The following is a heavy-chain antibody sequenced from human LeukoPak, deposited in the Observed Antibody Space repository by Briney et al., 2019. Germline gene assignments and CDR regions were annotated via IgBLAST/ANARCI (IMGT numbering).Heavy chain of an antibody. CDR1: GGSFSGYY. CDR3: ARHSRISGYYF. D-gene: IGHD3-22*01. CDR2: IYYTGTT. V-gene: IGHV4-39*01. Sequence: SETLSLTCAVYGGSFSGYYWGWIRQPPGKGLEWIGSIYYTGTTYYNPSLKSRLTISVDTSKNHFSLSLSSVTAADTAVYYCARHSRISGYYFWGQGTLVTVSS. J-gene: IGHJ4*02.